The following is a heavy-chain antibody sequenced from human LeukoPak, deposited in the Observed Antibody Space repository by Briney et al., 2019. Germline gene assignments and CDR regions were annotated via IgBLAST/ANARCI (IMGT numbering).Heavy chain of an antibody. V-gene: IGHV1-69*04. CDR3: ANYGRGVYYYYYGMDV. CDR2: IIPILGIA. J-gene: IGHJ6*02. D-gene: IGHD3-10*02. Sequence: ASVKVSCKASGGTFSSYAISWVRQAPGQGLEWMGRIIPILGIANYAQKFQGRVTITADKSTSTAYMELSSLRSEDTAVYYCANYGRGVYYYYYGMDVWGQGTKVNVSS. CDR1: GGTFSSYA.